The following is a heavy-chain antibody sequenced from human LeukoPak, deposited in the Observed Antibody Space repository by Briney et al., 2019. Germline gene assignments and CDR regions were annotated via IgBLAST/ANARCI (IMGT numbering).Heavy chain of an antibody. CDR2: ISGSGGST. CDR3: AKALIYYDSSGYYFDY. D-gene: IGHD3-22*01. J-gene: IGHJ4*02. CDR1: GFTLSSYA. V-gene: IGHV3-23*01. Sequence: GGSLRLSXAASGFTLSSYAMSWVRQAPGKGREWGSAISGSGGSTYYADSVRGRVTLPRDNFKNTLYLQMNSLRAEDTAVYYCAKALIYYDSSGYYFDYWGQGTLVTVSS.